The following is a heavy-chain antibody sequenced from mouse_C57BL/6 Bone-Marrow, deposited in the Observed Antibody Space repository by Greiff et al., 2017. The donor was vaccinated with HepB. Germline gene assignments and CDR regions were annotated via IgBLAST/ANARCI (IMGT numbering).Heavy chain of an antibody. CDR3: ASLYGETPFAY. J-gene: IGHJ3*01. D-gene: IGHD1-2*01. Sequence: QVQLQQPGAELVKPGASVKLSCKASGYTFTSYWMQWVNQRPGQGLEWIGEIDPSDSYTNYNQKFKGKATLTVDTSSSTAYMQLSSLTSEDSAVYYCASLYGETPFAYWGQGTLVTVSA. CDR2: IDPSDSYT. CDR1: GYTFTSYW. V-gene: IGHV1-50*01.